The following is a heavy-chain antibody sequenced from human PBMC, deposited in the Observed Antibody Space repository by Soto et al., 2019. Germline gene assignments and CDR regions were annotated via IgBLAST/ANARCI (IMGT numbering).Heavy chain of an antibody. CDR3: ARYSVAGTRYVYWYFDL. J-gene: IGHJ2*01. Sequence: QVQLVQSGAEVQKPGSSVKVSCKASGGTFSSYAISWVRQAPGQGLEWMGGIIPIFGTANYAQKFQGRVTITADKSTSTAYMELSSLRSEDTAVYYCARYSVAGTRYVYWYFDLWGRGTLVTVSS. CDR1: GGTFSSYA. D-gene: IGHD6-19*01. CDR2: IIPIFGTA. V-gene: IGHV1-69*06.